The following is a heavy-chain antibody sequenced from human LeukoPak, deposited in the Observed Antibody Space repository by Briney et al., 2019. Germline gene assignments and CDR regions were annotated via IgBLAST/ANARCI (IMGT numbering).Heavy chain of an antibody. CDR1: GGTFSSYA. V-gene: IGHV1-69*13. J-gene: IGHJ5*02. D-gene: IGHD6-13*01. Sequence: ASVKVSCKASGGTFSSYAISWVRQAPGQGLEWMGGIIPIFGTANYAQKFQGRVTITADESTSAAYMELSSLRSEDTAVYFCASAPRYSSSWPNNWFDPWGQGTLVTVSS. CDR2: IIPIFGTA. CDR3: ASAPRYSSSWPNNWFDP.